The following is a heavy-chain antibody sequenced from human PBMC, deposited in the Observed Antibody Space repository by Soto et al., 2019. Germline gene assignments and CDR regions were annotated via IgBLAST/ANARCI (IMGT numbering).Heavy chain of an antibody. CDR3: ARGGADCSSTSCYTYYYYYGMDV. J-gene: IGHJ6*02. V-gene: IGHV4-4*07. D-gene: IGHD2-2*02. CDR1: GGSISSYY. CDR2: IYTSGST. Sequence: QVQLQESGPGLVKPSETLSLPCTVSGGSISSYYWSWIRQPAGKGLEWSGRIYTSGSTNYTPSLKSRVTMAVDTSKNQFSLKLSSVTAADTAVYYCARGGADCSSTSCYTYYYYYGMDVCGQGTTVTVSS.